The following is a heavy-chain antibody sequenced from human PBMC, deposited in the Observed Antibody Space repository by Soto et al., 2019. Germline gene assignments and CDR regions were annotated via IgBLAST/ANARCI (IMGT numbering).Heavy chain of an antibody. Sequence: GASVKVSCKASGYTFTSYYMHWVRQAPGQGLEWMGIINPSGGSTSYAQKFQGRVTMTRDTSTSTVYMELSSLRSEDTAVYYCARSYCSGGSCYKGFQHWGQGTLVTVSS. V-gene: IGHV1-46*03. CDR2: INPSGGST. D-gene: IGHD2-15*01. J-gene: IGHJ1*01. CDR1: GYTFTSYY. CDR3: ARSYCSGGSCYKGFQH.